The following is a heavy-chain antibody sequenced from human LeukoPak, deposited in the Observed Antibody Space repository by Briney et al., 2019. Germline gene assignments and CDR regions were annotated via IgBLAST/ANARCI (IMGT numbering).Heavy chain of an antibody. Sequence: PGGSLRLSCAASGFNFNYYGMHWVRQAPGKGLEWVAFIRYDGSNKYYADSVKGRFTISRDNSENTLYMQMNSLRVEDTAVYYCAKGLHGRGWNDAFDIWGQGTTVTVSS. D-gene: IGHD6-19*01. CDR3: AKGLHGRGWNDAFDI. V-gene: IGHV3-30*02. J-gene: IGHJ3*02. CDR2: IRYDGSNK. CDR1: GFNFNYYG.